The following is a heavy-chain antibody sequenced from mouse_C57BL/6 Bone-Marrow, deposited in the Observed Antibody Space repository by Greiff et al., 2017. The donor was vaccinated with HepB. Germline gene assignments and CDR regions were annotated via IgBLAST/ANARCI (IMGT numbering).Heavy chain of an antibody. CDR2: IYPGSGST. Sequence: QVQLKQPGAELVKPGASVKMSCKASGYTFTSYWITWVKQRPGQGLEWIGDIYPGSGSTNYNEKFKSKATLTVDTSSSTAYMQLSSLTSEDSAVYYCARPPRLIYDGYYGAMDYWGQGTSVTVSS. D-gene: IGHD2-3*01. V-gene: IGHV1-55*01. J-gene: IGHJ4*01. CDR3: ARPPRLIYDGYYGAMDY. CDR1: GYTFTSYW.